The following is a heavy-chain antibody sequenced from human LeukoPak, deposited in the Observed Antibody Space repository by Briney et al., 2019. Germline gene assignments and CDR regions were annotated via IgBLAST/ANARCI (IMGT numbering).Heavy chain of an antibody. Sequence: GGSLRLSCAASGFSFSGAGMHWARQASGKGLEWVGRIRSKANSYATAYAASVKGRFTMSRDDSKNTAYLQMNSLKTEDTAVYYCTNYDSSGPAFQHWGQGTLVTVSS. J-gene: IGHJ1*01. D-gene: IGHD3-22*01. CDR3: TNYDSSGPAFQH. CDR1: GFSFSGAG. V-gene: IGHV3-73*01. CDR2: IRSKANSYAT.